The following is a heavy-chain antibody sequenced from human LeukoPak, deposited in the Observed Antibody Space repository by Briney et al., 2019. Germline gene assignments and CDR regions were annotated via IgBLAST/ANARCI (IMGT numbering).Heavy chain of an antibody. V-gene: IGHV1-69*13. CDR1: GGTLSSYA. J-gene: IGHJ6*02. CDR3: ARDYGGSSPVPYYYYYGMDV. D-gene: IGHD1-26*01. CDR2: IIPIFGTA. Sequence: SVKVSCKASGGTLSSYAISWVRQAPGQGLEWMGGIIPIFGTANYAQKFQGRVTITADESTSTAYMELSSLRSEDTAVYYCARDYGGSSPVPYYYYYGMDVWGQGTTVTVSS.